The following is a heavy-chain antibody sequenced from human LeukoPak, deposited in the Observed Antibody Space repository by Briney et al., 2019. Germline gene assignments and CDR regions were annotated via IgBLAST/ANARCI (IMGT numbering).Heavy chain of an antibody. Sequence: ASVKVSCKAFGYTFTSYGISWVRQAPGQGLEWMGWISAYNGNTNYAQKPQGRVTMTTDTSTSTAYMELRSLRSDDTAVYYCARDESEVAAYDYWGQGTLVTVSS. J-gene: IGHJ4*02. V-gene: IGHV1-18*01. CDR2: ISAYNGNT. CDR1: GYTFTSYG. CDR3: ARDESEVAAYDY. D-gene: IGHD6-6*01.